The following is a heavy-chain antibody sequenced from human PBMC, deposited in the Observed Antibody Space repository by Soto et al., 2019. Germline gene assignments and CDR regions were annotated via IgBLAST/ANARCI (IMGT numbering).Heavy chain of an antibody. V-gene: IGHV1-2*02. CDR1: GYPFTGHY. Sequence: GASVKVSCKASGYPFTGHYIHWVRQAPEQGPEWMGEIGPESGATRYAQKFQGRVTMTRDTSITTVYMELKNLSPDDTAVYYCGRGRSGQIVVFYWGQGTPVTVSS. D-gene: IGHD1-26*01. J-gene: IGHJ4*02. CDR2: IGPESGAT. CDR3: GRGRSGQIVVFY.